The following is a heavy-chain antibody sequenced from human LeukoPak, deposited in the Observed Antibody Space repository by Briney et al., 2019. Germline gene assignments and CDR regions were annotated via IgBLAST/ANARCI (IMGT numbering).Heavy chain of an antibody. CDR1: GYSISSGSY. Sequence: SETLSLTCTVSGYSISSGSYWGWIRRPPGKGLEWIGSIYYSGSTYYNPSLKSRITISVDTSKNQFSLKLSSVTAADTAVYYCARLDDSSGYFHWGQGTLVTVSS. V-gene: IGHV4-38-2*02. D-gene: IGHD3-22*01. CDR3: ARLDDSSGYFH. J-gene: IGHJ4*02. CDR2: IYYSGST.